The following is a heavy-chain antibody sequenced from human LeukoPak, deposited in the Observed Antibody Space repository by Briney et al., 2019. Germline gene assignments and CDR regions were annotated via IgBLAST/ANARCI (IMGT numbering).Heavy chain of an antibody. V-gene: IGHV3-23*01. CDR2: ISGSGGST. J-gene: IGHJ6*02. CDR3: AKDIHAAPGTRDYYYGMDV. Sequence: SGGSLRLSCAASGFTFSSYAMSWVRQAPGKGLERVSAISGSGGSTYYADSVKGRFTISRDNSKNTLYLQMNSLRAEDTALYYCAKDIHAAPGTRDYYYGMDVWGQGTTVTVSS. CDR1: GFTFSSYA. D-gene: IGHD6-13*01.